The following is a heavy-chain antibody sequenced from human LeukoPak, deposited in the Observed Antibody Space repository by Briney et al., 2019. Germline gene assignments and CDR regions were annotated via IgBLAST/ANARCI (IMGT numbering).Heavy chain of an antibody. CDR1: GFTFGSHG. CDR3: ARWGDGKKFDY. D-gene: IGHD3-16*01. Sequence: GRSLRLSCAASGFTFGSHGVHWVRQAPGKGLEWVAVIWYDGSNKYYAASVKGRFTISRDKSKNMLFLQMNSLTVEDTAVYYCARWGDGKKFDYWGQGTLLTVSS. CDR2: IWYDGSNK. V-gene: IGHV3-33*01. J-gene: IGHJ4*02.